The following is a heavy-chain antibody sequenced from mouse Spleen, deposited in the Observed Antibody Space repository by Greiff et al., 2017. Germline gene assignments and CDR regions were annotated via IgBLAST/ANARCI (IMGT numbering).Heavy chain of an antibody. J-gene: IGHJ2*01. CDR2: LHPNSGST. CDR3: ARTETGPFDY. V-gene: IGHV1-64*01. Sequence: QVQLQQPGAELVKPGASVTLSCTASGYTFTSYWMHWVKQRPGPGLEWIGMLHPNSGSTTYNAKFKSKATLTVDKSSSTAYMQLSSLTSEDSAVYYCARTETGPFDYWGQGTTLTVSS. CDR1: GYTFTSYW.